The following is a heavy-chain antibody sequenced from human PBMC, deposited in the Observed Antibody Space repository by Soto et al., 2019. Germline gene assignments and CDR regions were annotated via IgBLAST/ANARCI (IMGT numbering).Heavy chain of an antibody. J-gene: IGHJ6*02. CDR2: IVVGSGNT. D-gene: IGHD4-17*01. V-gene: IGHV1-58*01. Sequence: GASVKVSCKASGFTFTSSAVQWVRQARGQRLEWIGWIVVGSGNTNDAQKFQERVTITRDMSTSTAYMELSSLRSEDTAVYYCAADVPDYGDYYYSSGMDVWGQGTTVTVSS. CDR1: GFTFTSSA. CDR3: AADVPDYGDYYYSSGMDV.